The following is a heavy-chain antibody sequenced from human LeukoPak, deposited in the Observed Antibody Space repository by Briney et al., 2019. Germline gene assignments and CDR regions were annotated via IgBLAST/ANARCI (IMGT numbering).Heavy chain of an antibody. CDR1: GFTFSSYA. CDR3: AKGGGSSWDPLDY. D-gene: IGHD6-13*01. J-gene: IGHJ4*02. CDR2: ISGDGRST. Sequence: GGSLRLSCAASGFTFSSYAMSWVRQAPGKGLEWVSVISGDGRSTYYADSVKGRFTISRDNSQNTQSLQLNSLRAEDTAVYYCAKGGGSSWDPLDYWGQGTLVTVSS. V-gene: IGHV3-23*01.